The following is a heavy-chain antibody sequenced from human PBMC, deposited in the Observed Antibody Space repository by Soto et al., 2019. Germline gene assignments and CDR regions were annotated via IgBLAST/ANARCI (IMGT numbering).Heavy chain of an antibody. CDR1: GLTFSSYV. J-gene: IGHJ4*02. CDR3: AKGSSLKILGVASIHY. D-gene: IGHD3-3*01. Sequence: EVQLLESGGGLVQPGGSLRLSCAASGLTFSSYVMSWVRQAPGKGLEWVSSVSGSGGSTYYADSVRGRFTISRDNSKNKVYLQMNSLIAGYTAVYYWAKGSSLKILGVASIHYWAQGPLVTASS. CDR2: VSGSGGST. V-gene: IGHV3-23*01.